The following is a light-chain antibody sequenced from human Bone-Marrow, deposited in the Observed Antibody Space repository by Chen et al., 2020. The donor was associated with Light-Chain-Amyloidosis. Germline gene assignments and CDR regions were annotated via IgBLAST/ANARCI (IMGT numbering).Light chain of an antibody. J-gene: IGLJ2*01. V-gene: IGLV3-25*03. CDR1: VLPTKY. CDR3: QSADSSGTYEVI. CDR2: RYT. Sequence: SYELTQPPSVSVAPGQTARITCSGDVLPTKYAYWYQQKPGQAPVLVIHRYTERPSGISERFSGSSSGTAATLTISGVQAEDEADYHCQSADSSGTYEVIFGGGTKLTVL.